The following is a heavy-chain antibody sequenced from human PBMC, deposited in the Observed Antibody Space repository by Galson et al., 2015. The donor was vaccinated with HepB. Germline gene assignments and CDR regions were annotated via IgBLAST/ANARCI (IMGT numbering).Heavy chain of an antibody. CDR1: GFTVSSNY. CDR2: IYSGGST. V-gene: IGHV3-66*01. Sequence: SLRLSCAASGFTVSSNYMSWVRQAPGKGLEWVSVIYSGGSTYYADSVKGRFTISRDNSKNTLYLQMNSLRAEDTAVYYCARELFDDYGGKRGDYYYDMDVWGQGTTVTVSS. D-gene: IGHD4-23*01. CDR3: ARELFDDYGGKRGDYYYDMDV. J-gene: IGHJ6*02.